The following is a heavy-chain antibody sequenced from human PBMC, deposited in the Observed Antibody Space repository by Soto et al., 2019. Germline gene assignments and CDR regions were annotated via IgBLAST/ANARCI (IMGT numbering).Heavy chain of an antibody. D-gene: IGHD6-13*01. CDR1: GFTFSSYG. CDR3: AKDPSLYSSSWYVDY. CDR2: ISYDGSNK. Sequence: QVQLVESGGGVVRPGRSLRLSCAASGFTFSSYGMHWVRQAPGKGLEWVAVISYDGSNKYYADSVKGRFTISRDNSKNTLYLQMNSLRAEDTAVYYCAKDPSLYSSSWYVDYWGQGTLVTVSS. V-gene: IGHV3-30*18. J-gene: IGHJ4*02.